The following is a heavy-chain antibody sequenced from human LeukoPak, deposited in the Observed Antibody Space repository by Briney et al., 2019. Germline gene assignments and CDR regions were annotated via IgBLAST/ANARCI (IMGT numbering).Heavy chain of an antibody. CDR2: IKQDASEI. Sequence: PGGSLRLSCAASGFTFRSYWMSWVRQAPGKGLEWGTNIKQDASEIYYVDSVNGRFTISRDNAKNSLYLQMNSLRVEDTAVYYCARVRTENYYGMDVWGQGTTVTVSS. CDR1: GFTFRSYW. J-gene: IGHJ6*02. CDR3: ARVRTENYYGMDV. D-gene: IGHD3/OR15-3a*01. V-gene: IGHV3-7*04.